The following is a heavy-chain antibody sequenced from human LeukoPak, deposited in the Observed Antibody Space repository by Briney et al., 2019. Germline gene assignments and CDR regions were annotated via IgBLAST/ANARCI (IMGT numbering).Heavy chain of an antibody. CDR1: GGSISSYY. CDR2: IYYSGST. J-gene: IGHJ3*02. D-gene: IGHD3-10*01. V-gene: IGHV4-59*01. CDR3: ARAFGELLPGAFDI. Sequence: SETLSLTCTVSGGSISSYYWSWIRQPPGKGLEWIGYIYYSGSTNYNPSLKSRVTISVDTSKNQFSLKLSSVTAADTAVYYCARAFGELLPGAFDIWGQGTMVTVSS.